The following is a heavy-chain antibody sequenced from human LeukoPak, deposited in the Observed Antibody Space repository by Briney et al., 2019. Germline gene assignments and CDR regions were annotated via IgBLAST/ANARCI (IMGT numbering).Heavy chain of an antibody. V-gene: IGHV1-18*01. Sequence: ASVKVSCKASGYTFTSYGISWVRQAPGQGLEWMGWISAYNGNTNYAQKLQGRVTMTADTSTSTAYMELRSLRSDDTAVYHCARDRWEPKNWFDPWGQGTLVTVSS. J-gene: IGHJ5*02. CDR1: GYTFTSYG. D-gene: IGHD1-26*01. CDR3: ARDRWEPKNWFDP. CDR2: ISAYNGNT.